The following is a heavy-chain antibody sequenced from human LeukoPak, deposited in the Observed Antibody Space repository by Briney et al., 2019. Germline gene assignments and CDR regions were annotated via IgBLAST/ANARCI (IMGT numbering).Heavy chain of an antibody. D-gene: IGHD5-18*01. CDR1: GFTFSSYG. CDR3: ARAGVRGYSYGLYYYYYMDV. Sequence: GGSLRLSCAASGFTFSSYGMHWVRQAPGKGLEWVAFIRYDGSNKYYEDSVKGRFTISRDNSKNTLYLQMNSLRAEDTAVYYCARAGVRGYSYGLYYYYYMDVWGKGTTVTVSS. J-gene: IGHJ6*03. CDR2: IRYDGSNK. V-gene: IGHV3-30*02.